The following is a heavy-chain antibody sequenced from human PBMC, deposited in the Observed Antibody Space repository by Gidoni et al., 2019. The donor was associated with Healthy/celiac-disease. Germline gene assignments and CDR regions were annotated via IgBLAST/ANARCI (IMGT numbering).Heavy chain of an antibody. Sequence: EVQLVESGGGLVKPGGSLRLSCAASGFTLSNAWMSWVRQAPGKGLEWVGRIKSKTDGGTTDYAAPVKGRFTISRDDSKNTLYLQMNSLKTEDTAVYYCTTEYYYDSSGYLFWGQGTLVTVSS. CDR2: IKSKTDGGTT. J-gene: IGHJ4*02. D-gene: IGHD3-22*01. CDR3: TTEYYYDSSGYLF. CDR1: GFTLSNAW. V-gene: IGHV3-15*01.